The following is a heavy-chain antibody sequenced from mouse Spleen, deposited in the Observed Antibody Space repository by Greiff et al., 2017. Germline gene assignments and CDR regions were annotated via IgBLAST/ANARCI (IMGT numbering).Heavy chain of an antibody. CDR1: GYTFTDYY. Sequence: VQLKESGPVLVKPGASVKMSCKASGYTFTDYYMNWVKQSHGKSLEWIGVINPYNGGTSYNQKFKGKATLTVDKSSSTAYMELNSLTSEDSAVYYCARRLGRFAYWGQGTLVTVSA. V-gene: IGHV1-19*01. D-gene: IGHD4-1*01. CDR3: ARRLGRFAY. CDR2: INPYNGGT. J-gene: IGHJ3*01.